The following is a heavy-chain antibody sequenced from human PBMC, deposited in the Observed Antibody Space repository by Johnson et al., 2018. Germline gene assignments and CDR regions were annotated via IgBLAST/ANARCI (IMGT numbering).Heavy chain of an antibody. CDR2: INHSGST. CDR3: ARGLRIVGAKYFQH. Sequence: QVQLQQWGAGLLKPSETLSLTCAVYGGSFSGYYWSWIRQPPGKGLEWIGEINHSGSTNYNPSLKSRVTISVDTSKNQFSLKLGSVTAADTAVYYCARGLRIVGAKYFQHWGQCTLVTVSS. V-gene: IGHV4-34*01. CDR1: GGSFSGYY. J-gene: IGHJ1*01. D-gene: IGHD1-26*01.